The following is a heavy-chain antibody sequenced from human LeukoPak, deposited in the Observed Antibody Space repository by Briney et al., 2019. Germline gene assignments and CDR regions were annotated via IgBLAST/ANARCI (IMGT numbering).Heavy chain of an antibody. CDR3: ARSTGRYSSGWYSWFDP. CDR2: IYYSGST. Sequence: SETLSLTCTVSGGSISSSSYYWGWIRQPPGKGLEWIGSIYYSGSTYYNPSLKSRVTISVDTSKNQFSLKLSSVAAADTAVYYCARSTGRYSSGWYSWFDPWGQGTLVTVSS. J-gene: IGHJ5*02. V-gene: IGHV4-39*07. D-gene: IGHD6-19*01. CDR1: GGSISSSSYY.